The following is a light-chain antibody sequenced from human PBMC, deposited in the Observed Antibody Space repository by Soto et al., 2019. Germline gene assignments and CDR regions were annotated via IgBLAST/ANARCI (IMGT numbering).Light chain of an antibody. CDR3: QVWDSSSDHWV. V-gene: IGLV3-21*02. Sequence: SYELTQPPSVSVAPGQTARITCGGTNIGSKSVHWYQQKPGQAPVLAVYDDSDRPSGIPERFSGSNSGNTATLTISRVEAGDEADYYCQVWDSSSDHWVFGGGTKVTVL. CDR1: NIGSKS. J-gene: IGLJ3*02. CDR2: DDS.